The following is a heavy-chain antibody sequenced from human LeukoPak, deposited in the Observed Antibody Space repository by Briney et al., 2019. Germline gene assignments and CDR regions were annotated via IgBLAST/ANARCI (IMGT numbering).Heavy chain of an antibody. V-gene: IGHV4-59*08. Sequence: PSETLSLTCTVSGGSISSYYWSWIRQPPGKGREWSGYIYYSGTTNYNPSLESRVTISIDTSKSQFYLKLSSVTATDTAVYYCARSRGGSSLFNYFDSWGQGALVTVSS. CDR3: ARSRGGSSLFNYFDS. CDR2: IYYSGTT. J-gene: IGHJ4*02. D-gene: IGHD6-13*01. CDR1: GGSISSYY.